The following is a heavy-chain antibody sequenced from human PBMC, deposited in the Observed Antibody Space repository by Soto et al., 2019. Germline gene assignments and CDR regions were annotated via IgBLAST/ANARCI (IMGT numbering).Heavy chain of an antibody. CDR3: ARSQGSSTSLEIYYYYYYGMDV. J-gene: IGHJ6*02. CDR2: IIPIPGTA. Sequence: QVQLVQSGAEVKKPGSSVKVSCKASGGTFGSYAISWVRQAPGQGLEWMGGIIPIPGTANYAQKFQGRVTIAADESTSTAYMGLISLRSEDTAVYYCARSQGSSTSLEIYYYYYYGMDVWGQGTTVTVSS. CDR1: GGTFGSYA. V-gene: IGHV1-69*01. D-gene: IGHD2-2*01.